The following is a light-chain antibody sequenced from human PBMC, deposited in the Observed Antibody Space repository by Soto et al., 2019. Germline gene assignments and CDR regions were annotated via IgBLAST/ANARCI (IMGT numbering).Light chain of an antibody. CDR2: EVS. CDR1: NNDVGNYNL. J-gene: IGLJ2*01. V-gene: IGLV2-23*02. CDR3: CSYATGFTMI. Sequence: QSVLTQPASVSGSPGQSITISCTGTNNDVGNYNLVSWYQQHPGRAPKLLIYEVSKRPSGLSDRFSGSKSGDTASLTISGLQAEDEADYYCCSYATGFTMIFGGGTKLTVL.